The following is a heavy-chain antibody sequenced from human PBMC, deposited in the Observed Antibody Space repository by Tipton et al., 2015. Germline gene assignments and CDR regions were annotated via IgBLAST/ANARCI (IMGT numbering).Heavy chain of an antibody. CDR1: GFTFDDYA. D-gene: IGHD3-10*01. Sequence: SLRLSCVVSGFTFDDYAMHWVRQAPGKGLEWVSRISWNSGNIYYSGSVKGRFTISRDNAKKSLYLQMNNLTADDTALYYCTRDFGSGSSYLAYYGMDVWGQGTTVTVSS. CDR2: ISWNSGNI. CDR3: TRDFGSGSSYLAYYGMDV. V-gene: IGHV3-9*01. J-gene: IGHJ6*02.